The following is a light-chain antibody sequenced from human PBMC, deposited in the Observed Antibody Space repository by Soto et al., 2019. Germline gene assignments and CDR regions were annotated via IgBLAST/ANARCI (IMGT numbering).Light chain of an antibody. J-gene: IGLJ2*01. CDR1: SSDVGGYNY. CDR3: SCYNSSNTLV. V-gene: IGLV2-14*01. Sequence: QSALTQPASVSGSPGQSITISCTGTSSDVGGYNYVSWYQQHPGKAPKLMIFEVSNRPSGVSNRFSGSKSGNTASLTISGLQHDEEEDYYCSCYNSSNTLVFGGGTKVTVL. CDR2: EVS.